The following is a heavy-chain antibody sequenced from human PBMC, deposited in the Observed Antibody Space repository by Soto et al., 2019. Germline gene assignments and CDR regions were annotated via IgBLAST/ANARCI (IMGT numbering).Heavy chain of an antibody. V-gene: IGHV4-59*08. CDR1: GGSISSYY. Sequence: SETLSLTCSVSGGSISSYYWSWIRQPPGKGLEWIGYIYYSGSTNYNPSLKSRVTISVDTSKNQFSLKLSSVTAADTAVYYCARLRRGQNYYYHYMDVWGKGTTVTVSS. J-gene: IGHJ6*03. CDR3: ARLRRGQNYYYHYMDV. CDR2: IYYSGST.